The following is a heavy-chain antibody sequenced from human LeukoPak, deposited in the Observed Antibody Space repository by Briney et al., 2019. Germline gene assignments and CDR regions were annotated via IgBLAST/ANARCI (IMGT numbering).Heavy chain of an antibody. CDR3: ARPYRSGGSCYYFDY. D-gene: IGHD2-15*01. CDR2: IDPSDSYT. Sequence: GESLQISCQGSGSSFTSYWISWGRQLPGKGLEWMGRIDPSDSYTNYSPSFQGHVTISADKSISTAYLQWSSLKASDTAMYYCARPYRSGGSCYYFDYWGQGTLVTVSS. J-gene: IGHJ4*02. CDR1: GSSFTSYW. V-gene: IGHV5-10-1*01.